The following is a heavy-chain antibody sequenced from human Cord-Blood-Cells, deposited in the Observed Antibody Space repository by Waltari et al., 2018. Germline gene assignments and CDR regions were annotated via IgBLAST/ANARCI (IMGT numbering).Heavy chain of an antibody. CDR3: ARVSAATEPDAFDI. CDR1: GGSISRHS. Sequence: QVQLQESGPGLVKPSETLSLTCTVSGGSISRHSWSWPRQPPGKGLEWIGYIYYSGSTNYNPSLKSRVTISVDTSKNQFSLKLSSVTAADTAVYYCARVSAATEPDAFDIWGQGTMVTVSS. V-gene: IGHV4-59*11. J-gene: IGHJ3*02. CDR2: IYYSGST. D-gene: IGHD6-13*01.